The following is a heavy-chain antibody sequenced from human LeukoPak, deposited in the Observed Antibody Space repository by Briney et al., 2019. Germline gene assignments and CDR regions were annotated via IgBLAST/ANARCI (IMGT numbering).Heavy chain of an antibody. V-gene: IGHV4-59*01. CDR3: ARVGGYCSSTSCYGGIDP. CDR2: IYYSGST. J-gene: IGHJ5*02. D-gene: IGHD2-2*01. Sequence: SETLSLTCTVSGGSISSYYWSWIRQPPGRGLQWIRYIYYSGSTNYNPSLKSRVTISVDTSKNQFSLKLSSVPAADTAVYYCARVGGYCSSTSCYGGIDPWGQGTLVTVSS. CDR1: GGSISSYY.